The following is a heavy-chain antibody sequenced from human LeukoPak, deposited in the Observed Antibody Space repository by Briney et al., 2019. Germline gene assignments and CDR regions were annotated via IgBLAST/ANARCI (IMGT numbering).Heavy chain of an antibody. J-gene: IGHJ3*02. CDR3: ATDLYYSSSGSIDTFDI. D-gene: IGHD3-10*01. Sequence: SVKVSRTASACSFNCCTIRLVGQAPGQGLDWMGWIIPIFGTANYAQKFQGRGTITADESTSTAYMELSVLRSADTAVYYCATDLYYSSSGSIDTFDIWGQGTMVTVSS. CDR1: ACSFNCCT. CDR2: IIPIFGTA. V-gene: IGHV1-69*01.